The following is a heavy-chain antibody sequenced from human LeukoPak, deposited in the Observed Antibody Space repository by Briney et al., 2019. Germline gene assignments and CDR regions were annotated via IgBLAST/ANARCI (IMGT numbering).Heavy chain of an antibody. J-gene: IGHJ3*02. V-gene: IGHV3-48*01. Sequence: PGGSLRLSCAASGFTFSSYSMNWVRQAPGKGLEWVSYISSRSSTIYYADSVRGRFTISRDNAKNSLYLQMNSLRAEDTAVYYCARGLDVEMSLLELRGAFDIWGQGTMVTVSS. CDR1: GFTFSSYS. CDR2: ISSRSSTI. CDR3: ARGLDVEMSLLELRGAFDI. D-gene: IGHD1-7*01.